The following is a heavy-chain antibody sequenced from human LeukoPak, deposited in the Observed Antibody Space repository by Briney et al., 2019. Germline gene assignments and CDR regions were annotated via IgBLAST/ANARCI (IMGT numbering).Heavy chain of an antibody. D-gene: IGHD4-17*01. Sequence: SETLSLTCTVSGGSISNYYWTWIRQPPGKGLEWIGYIYYTGSTNYNPSLKSRVTISVDTSKNQFSLKLSSVTAADTAVYYCARAFLNGDHESYFDYWGKETLVTVSS. CDR2: IYYTGST. J-gene: IGHJ4*02. V-gene: IGHV4-59*12. CDR3: ARAFLNGDHESYFDY. CDR1: GGSISNYY.